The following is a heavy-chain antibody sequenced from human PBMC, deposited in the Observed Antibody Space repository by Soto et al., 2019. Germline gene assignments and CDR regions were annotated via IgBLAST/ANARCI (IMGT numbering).Heavy chain of an antibody. V-gene: IGHV3-30*18. Sequence: QVQLVESGGGVVQPGRSLRLSCAASGFTFSSYGMHWVRQAPGKGLEWVAVISYDGSNKYYADSVKGRFTISRDNSKNTLYLQMNSLRAEYTAVYYCAKDLDIVVVPAAYYYYYYMDVWGKGTTVTVSS. J-gene: IGHJ6*03. CDR3: AKDLDIVVVPAAYYYYYYMDV. D-gene: IGHD2-2*01. CDR2: ISYDGSNK. CDR1: GFTFSSYG.